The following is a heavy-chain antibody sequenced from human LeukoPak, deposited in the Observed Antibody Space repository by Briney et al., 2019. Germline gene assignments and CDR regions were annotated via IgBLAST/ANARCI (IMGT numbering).Heavy chain of an antibody. CDR2: INHSGST. CDR1: GGSYSGYY. J-gene: IGHJ6*02. CDR3: ARGRGMDV. V-gene: IGHV4-34*01. Sequence: SETLSLTCAVYGGSYSGYYWSLIRQPPGKGLEWIGEINHSGSTNYNPSLKSRVTISVDTSKNQFSLKLSSVTAADTAVYYCARGRGMDVWGQGTTVTVSS.